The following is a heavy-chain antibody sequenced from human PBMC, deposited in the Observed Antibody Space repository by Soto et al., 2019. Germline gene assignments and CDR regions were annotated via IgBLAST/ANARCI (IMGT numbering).Heavy chain of an antibody. J-gene: IGHJ4*02. CDR3: GRRGSGTNSIDY. V-gene: IGHV3-33*01. D-gene: IGHD1-26*01. CDR1: GFTFSTYG. CDR2: IWSDGSNK. Sequence: QVPLVESGGGVVQPGRSLRLSCAASGFTFSTYGMHWVRQAPGKGLEWVAVIWSDGSNKYYADSVKGRFTVSRDNSKNTLYLQMNSLRDEDTAVYYCGRRGSGTNSIDYWGQGTLVTVSS.